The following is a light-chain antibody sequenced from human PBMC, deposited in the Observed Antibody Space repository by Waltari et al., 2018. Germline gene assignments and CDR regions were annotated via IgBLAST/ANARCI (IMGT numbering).Light chain of an antibody. CDR1: STAVEGYDP. CDR2: EVT. Sequence: QSALTQPPSASGSPGQSITISCTGISTAVEGYDPVFWYQQHPGKAPKLFIYEVTKRPSGVPDRFSGSKSDNTASLAVSGLQAEDEADYYCSSYAGGSSLMFGGGTKLTVL. CDR3: SSYAGGSSLM. J-gene: IGLJ3*02. V-gene: IGLV2-8*01.